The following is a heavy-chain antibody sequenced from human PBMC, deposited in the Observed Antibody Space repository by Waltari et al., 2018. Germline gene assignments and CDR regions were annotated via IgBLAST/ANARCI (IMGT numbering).Heavy chain of an antibody. CDR3: TRDLYGSGGDWFDP. CDR2: IGGTHSNI. V-gene: IGHV3-21*01. Sequence: EVRLAESGGGLVKPGGSLRRSCTASGFDCRDYDMNWVRQAPGTGLEWVSSIGGTHSNIFYADSVKGRFTVSRDNAKNSLYFQMDNLRAEDSGLYYCTRDLYGSGGDWFDPWGQGTLVTVSS. J-gene: IGHJ5*02. D-gene: IGHD3-10*01. CDR1: GFDCRDYD.